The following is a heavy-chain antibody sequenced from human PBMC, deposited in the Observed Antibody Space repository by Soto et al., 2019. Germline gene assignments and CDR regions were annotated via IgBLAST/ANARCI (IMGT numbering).Heavy chain of an antibody. D-gene: IGHD1-26*01. V-gene: IGHV3-30-3*01. J-gene: IGHJ3*02. CDR1: GFTFSSYA. CDR3: ARDPGGELPQTDAFDI. CDR2: ISYDGSNK. Sequence: GGSLRLSCAASGFTFSSYAMHWVRQAPGKGLEWVAVISYDGSNKYYADSVKGRFTISRDNSKNTRYLQMNSLRAEDTAVYYCARDPGGELPQTDAFDIWGQGTMVTVSS.